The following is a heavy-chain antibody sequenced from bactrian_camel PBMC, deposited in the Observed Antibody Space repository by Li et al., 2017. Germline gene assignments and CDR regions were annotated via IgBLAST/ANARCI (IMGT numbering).Heavy chain of an antibody. CDR2: IVTGGGNT. Sequence: QLVESGGGSVQAEGSLRLSCAASGYFSKRCMAWFRQAPGKEREGVAAIVTGGGNTHYAGSVDGRFTISQDNAKNTAYLQMNSLKPEDTAMYYCAAGCERATMTSDFSYWGQGTQVTVS. CDR3: AAGCERATMTSDFSY. D-gene: IGHD4*01. J-gene: IGHJ6*01. CDR1: GYFSKRC. V-gene: IGHV3S25*01.